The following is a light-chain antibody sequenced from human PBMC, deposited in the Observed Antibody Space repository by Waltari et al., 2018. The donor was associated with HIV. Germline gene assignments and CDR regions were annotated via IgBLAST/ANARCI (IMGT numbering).Light chain of an antibody. V-gene: IGKV1-17*01. CDR2: DAS. CDR1: QAIIHD. Sequence: DIQMTQSPSSLSAPVGDRVTITCRARQAIIHDLGWYQQKAGKAPKRLIYDASNLQSGVPERFSGTGSGTEFTLTISSLQPEDLATYYCLQHNTYPLTFGQGTKVAI. J-gene: IGKJ1*01. CDR3: LQHNTYPLT.